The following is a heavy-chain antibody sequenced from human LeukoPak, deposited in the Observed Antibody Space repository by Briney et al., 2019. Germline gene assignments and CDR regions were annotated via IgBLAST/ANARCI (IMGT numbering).Heavy chain of an antibody. CDR2: INPNSGGT. J-gene: IGHJ4*02. V-gene: IGHV1-2*02. CDR3: ARDRMGIVAGLH. D-gene: IGHD5-12*01. CDR1: GYTFTDYY. Sequence: ASVKVSCKASGYTFTDYYIHWVRQAPGQGLEWMGWINPNSGGTNYAQKFQGRVTMTRDTSISTACMELSRLRSDDTAVYYCARDRMGIVAGLHWGQGTLVTVSS.